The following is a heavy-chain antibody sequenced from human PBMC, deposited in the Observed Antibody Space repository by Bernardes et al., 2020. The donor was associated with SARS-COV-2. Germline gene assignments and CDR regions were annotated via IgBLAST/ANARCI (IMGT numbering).Heavy chain of an antibody. V-gene: IGHV3-72*01. Sequence: GGSLRLSCAASGFTFCDHYMDWVRQAPGKGLEWIGRIRKKINSYTTEYAASVRGRFTVSRDDSKNSLYLQMNSLKIEDTAVYYCARSTNYGRNHNFDYWGQGTLVTVSS. D-gene: IGHD4-17*01. CDR2: IRKKINSYTT. CDR1: GFTFCDHY. CDR3: ARSTNYGRNHNFDY. J-gene: IGHJ4*02.